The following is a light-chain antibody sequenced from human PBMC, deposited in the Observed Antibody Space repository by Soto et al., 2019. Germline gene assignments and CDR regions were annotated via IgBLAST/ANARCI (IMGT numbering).Light chain of an antibody. CDR1: SSDVGGYNY. CDR3: CSYAGSNTLGA. Sequence: QSALTQPRSVSGSPGQSVTISCTGTSSDVGGYNYVSWYQQHPGKAPKLMIYDVSKRPSGVPDRFSGSKSGNTASLTISGLQTEDEADYYCCSYAGSNTLGAFGGGTKLTVL. V-gene: IGLV2-11*01. CDR2: DVS. J-gene: IGLJ2*01.